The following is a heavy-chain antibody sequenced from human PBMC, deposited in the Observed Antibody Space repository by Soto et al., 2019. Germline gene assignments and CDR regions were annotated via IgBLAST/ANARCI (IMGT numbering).Heavy chain of an antibody. CDR3: AKDNWNDAVDY. CDR2: ISYDGSNK. Sequence: VQLLESGGGLVQPGGSLRLSCAASGFTFSSYAMSWVRQAPGKGLEWVAVISYDGSNKYYADSVKGRFTISRDNSKNTLYLQMNSLRAEDTAVYYCAKDNWNDAVDYWGQGTLVTVSS. V-gene: IGHV3-30*18. CDR1: GFTFSSYA. D-gene: IGHD1-20*01. J-gene: IGHJ4*02.